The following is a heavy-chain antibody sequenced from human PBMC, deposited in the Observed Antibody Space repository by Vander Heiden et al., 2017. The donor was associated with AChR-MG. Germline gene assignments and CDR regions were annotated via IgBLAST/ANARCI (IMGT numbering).Heavy chain of an antibody. V-gene: IGHV3-73*02. D-gene: IGHD3-22*01. Sequence: EVQLVESGGGLVQPGGSLKLPCAASGFTFRGSAMHWVRQASGKGLEWVGRIRSKANSYATAYAASVKGRFTISRDDSKNTAYLQMNSLKTEDTAVYYCTRPAYYYDSSGFYWGQGTLVTVSS. CDR2: IRSKANSYAT. CDR3: TRPAYYYDSSGFY. CDR1: GFTFRGSA. J-gene: IGHJ4*02.